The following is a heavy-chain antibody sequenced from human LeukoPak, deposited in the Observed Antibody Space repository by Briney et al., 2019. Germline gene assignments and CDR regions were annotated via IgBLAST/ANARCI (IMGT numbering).Heavy chain of an antibody. V-gene: IGHV4-59*01. CDR3: ARDRAMVRGVNYYYGMDV. D-gene: IGHD3-10*01. CDR2: IYYSGST. J-gene: IGHJ6*02. Sequence: RSSETLSLTCTVSGGSISSYYWSWIRQPPGRGLEWIVYIYYSGSTNYNPSLKSRVTISVDTSKNQFSLKLSSVTAADTAVYYCARDRAMVRGVNYYYGMDVWGQGTTVTVSS. CDR1: GGSISSYY.